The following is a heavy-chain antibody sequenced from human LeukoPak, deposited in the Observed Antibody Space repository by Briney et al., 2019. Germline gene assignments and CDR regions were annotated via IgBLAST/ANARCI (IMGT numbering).Heavy chain of an antibody. CDR3: ARVARRVVVISWFDP. CDR2: INPNSGGT. CDR1: GYTFTGYY. D-gene: IGHD3-22*01. J-gene: IGHJ5*02. V-gene: IGHV1-2*02. Sequence: GASVKVSCKASGYTFTGYYMHWVRQAPGQGLEWMGWINPNSGGTNYAQKFQGRVTMTRDTSISTAYMELSRLRSDDTAVYYCARVARRVVVISWFDPWGQGTLVTVSS.